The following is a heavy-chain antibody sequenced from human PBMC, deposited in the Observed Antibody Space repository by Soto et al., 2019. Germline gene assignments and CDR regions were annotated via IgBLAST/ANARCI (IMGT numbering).Heavy chain of an antibody. CDR1: GGSISTNSYY. CDR2: IFYSGSP. CDR3: ARRWLQSFAFDS. J-gene: IGHJ4*02. Sequence: SETLSLTCTVSGGSISTNSYYWGWIRQPPGKGLEWIGSIFYSGSPYYNPSLKSRVTISADTSRNQFSLKLNFFIAGDPGVYFCARRWLQSFAFDSWGLGTLVT. D-gene: IGHD5-12*01. V-gene: IGHV4-39*01.